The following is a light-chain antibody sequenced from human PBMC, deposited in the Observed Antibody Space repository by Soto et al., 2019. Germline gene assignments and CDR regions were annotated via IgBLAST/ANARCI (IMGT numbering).Light chain of an antibody. J-gene: IGKJ1*01. V-gene: IGKV1-27*01. Sequence: DIQMTQSPPSLSASVGDRVTITCRASQGISNYLAWYQQKPGELPKLVIYAASILQTGVPSRFSGSGSGTDFSLTISSLQPEDVATYFCQKYNSPPRTFGQGTKVDLK. CDR3: QKYNSPPRT. CDR1: QGISNY. CDR2: AAS.